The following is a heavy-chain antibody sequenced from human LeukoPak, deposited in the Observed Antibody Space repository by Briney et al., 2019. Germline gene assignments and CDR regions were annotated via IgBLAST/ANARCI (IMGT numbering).Heavy chain of an antibody. Sequence: PGGSLRLSCAASGFTFSNYNMNWFRQAPGKGLEWVSSISSSSSYIYYADSVKGRFTISRDNAKNSLYLQMNSLRAEDTAVYYCASGGGHPSYFDYWGQGTLVTVSS. CDR3: ASGGGHPSYFDY. CDR2: ISSSSSYI. CDR1: GFTFSNYN. J-gene: IGHJ4*02. V-gene: IGHV3-21*01. D-gene: IGHD3-16*01.